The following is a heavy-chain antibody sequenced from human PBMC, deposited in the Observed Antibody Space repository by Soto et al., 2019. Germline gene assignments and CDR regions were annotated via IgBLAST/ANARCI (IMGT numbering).Heavy chain of an antibody. J-gene: IGHJ6*02. D-gene: IGHD6-13*01. Sequence: SETLSLTCTVSGGSISSYYWSWIRQPPGKGLEWIGYIYYSGSTNYNPSLKSRVTISVDTSKNQFSLKLSSVTAADTAVYYCARVGSNNPSAGMDVWGQGTTVTVSS. CDR3: ARVGSNNPSAGMDV. CDR2: IYYSGST. CDR1: GGSISSYY. V-gene: IGHV4-59*01.